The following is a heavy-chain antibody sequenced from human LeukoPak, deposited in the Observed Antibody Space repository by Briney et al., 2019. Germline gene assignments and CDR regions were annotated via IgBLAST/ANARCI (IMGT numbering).Heavy chain of an antibody. D-gene: IGHD5-18*01. CDR3: ARVGIQLWLRVYFQH. CDR1: GGSFSGYY. CDR2: INHSGST. V-gene: IGHV4-34*01. Sequence: PSETLSLTCAVYGGSFSGYYWSWLRQPPGKGLEWIGEINHSGSTNYNPSLKSRVTISVDTSKNQFSLKLSSVTAADTAVYYCARVGIQLWLRVYFQHWGQGTLVTVSS. J-gene: IGHJ1*01.